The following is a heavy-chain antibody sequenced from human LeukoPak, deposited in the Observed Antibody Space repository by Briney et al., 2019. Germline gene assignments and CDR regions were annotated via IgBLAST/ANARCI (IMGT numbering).Heavy chain of an antibody. CDR3: ARGALYYYDSSGYPSY. CDR1: GFTFSSYG. V-gene: IGHV3-33*01. J-gene: IGHJ4*02. Sequence: GGSLGLSCAASGFTFSSYGMHWVRQAPGKGLEWVAVIWYDGSNKYYADSVKGRFTISRDNSKNTLYLQMNSLRAEDTAVYYCARGALYYYDSSGYPSYWGQGTLVTVSS. D-gene: IGHD3-22*01. CDR2: IWYDGSNK.